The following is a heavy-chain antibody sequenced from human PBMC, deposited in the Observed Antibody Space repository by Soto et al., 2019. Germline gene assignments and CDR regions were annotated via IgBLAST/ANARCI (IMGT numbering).Heavy chain of an antibody. CDR2: ISYDGSNK. CDR3: ARVELEGAFDI. Sequence: QVQLVESGGGVVQPGRSLRLSCAASGFTFSSYAMHWVRQAPGKGLEWVAVISYDGSNKYYADSVKGRFTISRDNSKNTLYLQMNSMRAEDTAVYYCARVELEGAFDIWGQGTMVTVSS. D-gene: IGHD3-3*01. J-gene: IGHJ3*02. V-gene: IGHV3-30-3*01. CDR1: GFTFSSYA.